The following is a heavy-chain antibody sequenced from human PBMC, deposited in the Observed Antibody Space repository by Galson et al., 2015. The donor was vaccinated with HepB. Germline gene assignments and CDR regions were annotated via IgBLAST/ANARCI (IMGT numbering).Heavy chain of an antibody. CDR3: ARGGRFYDSSGYYWLDY. CDR1: GFTFSSYA. J-gene: IGHJ4*02. V-gene: IGHV3-30-3*01. D-gene: IGHD3-22*01. CDR2: ISYDGNNK. Sequence: SLRLSCAASGFTFSSYAMHWVRQAPGKGLEWVAVISYDGNNKYYADSVKGRFTISRDNSKNTLYLQMNSLRAEDTAVYYCARGGRFYDSSGYYWLDYWGQGTLVTVSS.